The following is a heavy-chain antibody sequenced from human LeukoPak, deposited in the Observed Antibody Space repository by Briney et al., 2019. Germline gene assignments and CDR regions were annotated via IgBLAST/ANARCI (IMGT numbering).Heavy chain of an antibody. CDR3: ARLTGGGPWPQRGWFDL. Sequence: SETLSLTCSVSDGSVSGSYWIWIRQTPGNGLEWVAYIHSAGGTNYNPSLKRRVTISVDTSKNQFSLKLRSVTAADTAVYFCARLTGGGPWPQRGWFDLWGQGTLVTVSS. J-gene: IGHJ5*02. D-gene: IGHD2-15*01. V-gene: IGHV4-59*08. CDR2: IHSAGGT. CDR1: DGSVSGSY.